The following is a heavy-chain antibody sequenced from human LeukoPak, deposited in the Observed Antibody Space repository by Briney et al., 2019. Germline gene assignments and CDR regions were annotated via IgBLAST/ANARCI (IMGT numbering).Heavy chain of an antibody. CDR1: GFKFSDHY. D-gene: IGHD6-19*01. CDR3: ASQRKYSSRWYESYYTYNLDV. CDR2: INHSGST. V-gene: IGHV4-34*01. J-gene: IGHJ6*02. Sequence: GSLRLSCAASGFKFSDHYIDWVRQAPGKGLEWIGEINHSGSTNYNPSLKSRVTISVDTSKKQFSLEVGSVTAEDTAVYYCASQRKYSSRWYESYYTYNLDVWGQGTTVTVSS.